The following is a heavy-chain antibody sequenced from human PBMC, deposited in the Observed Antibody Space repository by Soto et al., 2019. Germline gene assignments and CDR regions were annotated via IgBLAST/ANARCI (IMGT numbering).Heavy chain of an antibody. CDR1: GFTFNTYA. V-gene: IGHV3-30*03. J-gene: IGHJ4*02. CDR3: AHFDWFIDY. D-gene: IGHD3-9*01. CDR2: ISSDGFNK. Sequence: GGSLRLSCTASGFTFNTYAMHWVRQAPGRGLEWVAIISSDGFNKYYADSVKGRFTISRDNSKNTLYLQMNSLRAEDTAVYYCAHFDWFIDYWGQGTLVTVS.